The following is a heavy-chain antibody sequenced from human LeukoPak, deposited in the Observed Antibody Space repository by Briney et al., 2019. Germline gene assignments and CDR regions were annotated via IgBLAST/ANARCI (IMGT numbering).Heavy chain of an antibody. CDR2: INPNSGGT. V-gene: IGHV1-2*04. J-gene: IGHJ2*01. CDR3: ARQATSTQLPNWYFDL. D-gene: IGHD1-1*01. Sequence: ASVKVSCKASGYTFTGYYMHWVRQAPGQGLEWMGWINPNSGGTNYAQKFQGWVTMTRDTSISTAYMELSRLRSDDTAMYYCARQATSTQLPNWYFDLWGRGTLVTVSS. CDR1: GYTFTGYY.